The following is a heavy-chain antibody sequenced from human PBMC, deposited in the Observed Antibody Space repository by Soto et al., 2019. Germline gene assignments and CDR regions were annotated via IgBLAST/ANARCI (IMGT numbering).Heavy chain of an antibody. CDR3: ARGGVTMVRGVIITNGFDI. D-gene: IGHD3-10*01. Sequence: SATLSLTCAVYGGSFSGYYWSWIRQAPGKGLEWIGEIIHSGSTNYNPSLKSRVTISEDTSKNQFSLKLSSVTAADTAVYYCARGGVTMVRGVIITNGFDIWGQGTMVTVSS. J-gene: IGHJ3*02. CDR2: IIHSGST. CDR1: GGSFSGYY. V-gene: IGHV4-34*01.